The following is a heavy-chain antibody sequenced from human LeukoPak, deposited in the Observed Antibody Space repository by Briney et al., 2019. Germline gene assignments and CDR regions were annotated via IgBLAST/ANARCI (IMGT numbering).Heavy chain of an antibody. J-gene: IGHJ4*02. Sequence: ASVKVPCKASGYTVTSYHMHWVRHAPGQGLEWMGMINPSGGTTSYAQKFQGRVTRTRDTFTRTVYIELSSLRSEDTPVYDCARDGRSGPGDYWRQEAVVGVSS. D-gene: IGHD6-19*01. CDR3: ARDGRSGPGDY. CDR2: INPSGGTT. CDR1: GYTVTSYH. V-gene: IGHV1-46*01.